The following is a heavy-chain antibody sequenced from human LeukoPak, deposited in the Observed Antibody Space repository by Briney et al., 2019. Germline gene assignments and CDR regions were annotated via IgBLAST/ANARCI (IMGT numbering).Heavy chain of an antibody. J-gene: IGHJ5*02. CDR2: INPNSGGT. CDR3: ARKGAVYGDYDH. Sequence: ASVKVSCKASGYTFTGYYMHWVRQAPGQGLEWMGWINPNSGGTHYAQKFQGRVTTTRDASTSTVYMELSRLRSDDTAVYYCARKGAVYGDYDHWGQGTLVTVSS. D-gene: IGHD4-17*01. V-gene: IGHV1-2*02. CDR1: GYTFTGYY.